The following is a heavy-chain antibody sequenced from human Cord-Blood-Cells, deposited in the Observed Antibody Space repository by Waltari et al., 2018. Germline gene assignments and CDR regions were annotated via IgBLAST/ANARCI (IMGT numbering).Heavy chain of an antibody. CDR1: GGAFSGYY. J-gene: IGHJ5*02. CDR3: ARSKGSHCSSTSCYSNWFDP. V-gene: IGHV4-34*01. Sequence: QVQLQQWGAGLLKPSETLSLTCAVYGGAFSGYYWSWIRQPPGKGLEWIGEINPSGTTNHTPSLKSRVTISVDTSKNQFSLKLRSVTAADTAVYYCARSKGSHCSSTSCYSNWFDPWGQGTLVTVSS. CDR2: INPSGTT. D-gene: IGHD2-2*01.